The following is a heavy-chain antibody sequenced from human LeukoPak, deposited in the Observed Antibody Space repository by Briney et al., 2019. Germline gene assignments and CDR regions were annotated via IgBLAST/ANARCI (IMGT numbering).Heavy chain of an antibody. Sequence: SVKVSCKASGGTFSSYAISWVRQAPGQGLEWMGGIIPIFGTANYAQKFQGRVTITADESTSTAYMELSSLRSEDTAVYYCARDGAVGYDFWSGYPLYYWGQGTLVTVSS. CDR2: IIPIFGTA. D-gene: IGHD3-3*01. J-gene: IGHJ4*02. V-gene: IGHV1-69*01. CDR1: GGTFSSYA. CDR3: ARDGAVGYDFWSGYPLYY.